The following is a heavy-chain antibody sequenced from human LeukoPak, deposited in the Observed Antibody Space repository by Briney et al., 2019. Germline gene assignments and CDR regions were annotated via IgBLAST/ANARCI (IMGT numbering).Heavy chain of an antibody. V-gene: IGHV4-39*01. Sequence: SETLSLTCTVSGGSISSSSYYWGWIRQPPGKGLEWIGSIYYSGSTYYNPSLKRLATISVDTYKKQYSQMLSSVTAADTAVYYCARPCFREYSRSYNDASDIWGQGTMVTVSS. CDR1: GGSISSSSYY. D-gene: IGHD6-13*01. CDR2: IYYSGST. J-gene: IGHJ3*02. CDR3: ARPCFREYSRSYNDASDI.